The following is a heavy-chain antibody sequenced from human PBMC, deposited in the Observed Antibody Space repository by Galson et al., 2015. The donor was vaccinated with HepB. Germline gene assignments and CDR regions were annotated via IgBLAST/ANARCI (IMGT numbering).Heavy chain of an antibody. CDR3: GKAIPAHCGADCYPRPYYFDF. J-gene: IGHJ4*02. CDR2: ISGSGGST. D-gene: IGHD2-21*01. CDR1: GFTFSTYA. Sequence: SLRLSCAASGFTFSTYAMTWVRQAPGKGLEWVAAISGSGGSTFHADSVRGRFTISRDNSKNTLYLRMNSLRADDTATYFCGKAIPAHCGADCYPRPYYFDFWGQGALVTVSS. V-gene: IGHV3-23*01.